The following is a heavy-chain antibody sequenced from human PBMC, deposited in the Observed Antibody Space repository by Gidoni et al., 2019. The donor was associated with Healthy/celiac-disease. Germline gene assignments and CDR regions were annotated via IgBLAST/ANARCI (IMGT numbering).Heavy chain of an antibody. CDR2: IYSGGST. D-gene: IGHD2-8*01. CDR3: ASPAVLTGTDFDY. CDR1: GFTVSSNY. Sequence: EVQRVESGGGLVQPGGSLRLSCAASGFTVSSNYMSWVRQAPGKGLEWVSVIYSGGSTYYADSVKGRFTISRDNSKNTLYLQMNSLRAEDTAVYYCASPAVLTGTDFDYWGQGTLVTVSS. V-gene: IGHV3-66*02. J-gene: IGHJ4*02.